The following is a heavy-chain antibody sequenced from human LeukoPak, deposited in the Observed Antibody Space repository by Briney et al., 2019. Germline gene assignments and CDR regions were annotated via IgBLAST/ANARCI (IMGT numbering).Heavy chain of an antibody. J-gene: IGHJ4*02. CDR1: GYTFTSYA. CDR2: INAGNGNI. CDR3: ASHYASGNLVDY. V-gene: IGHV1-3*01. Sequence: ASVKVSCKASGYTFTSYAIHWVRQAPGQRLEWMGWINAGNGNIKYSQKFQGRVTITRDTSASTAYMELSSLRSEDTAVYYCASHYASGNLVDYWGQGTLVTVSS. D-gene: IGHD3-10*01.